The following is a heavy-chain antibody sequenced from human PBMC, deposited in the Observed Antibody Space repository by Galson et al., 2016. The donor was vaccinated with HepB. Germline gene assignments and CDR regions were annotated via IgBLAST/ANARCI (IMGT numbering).Heavy chain of an antibody. CDR1: GFSFSSFW. CDR2: INSDGSST. Sequence: SLRLSCAASGFSFSSFWMHWVRQAPGKGLVWVSRINSDGSSTSYADSVKGRFTISRDKAKNTLYLQMNSLRGEDTAVYYCARDLRGDNSGWYHYYYYYGMGVWGQGTTVTVSS. V-gene: IGHV3-74*01. J-gene: IGHJ6*02. D-gene: IGHD6-19*01. CDR3: ARDLRGDNSGWYHYYYYYGMGV.